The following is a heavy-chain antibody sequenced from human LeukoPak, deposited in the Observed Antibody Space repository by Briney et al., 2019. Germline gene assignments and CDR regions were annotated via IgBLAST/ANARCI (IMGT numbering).Heavy chain of an antibody. CDR3: ARSAGMMRWFDP. CDR1: GGTFSSYA. J-gene: IGHJ5*02. D-gene: IGHD3-16*01. V-gene: IGHV1-69*05. CDR2: IIPIFGTA. Sequence: ASVKVSCKASGGTFSSYAISWVRQAPGQGLGWMGGIIPIFGTANYAQKFQGRVTITTDESTSTAYMELSSLRSEDTAVYYCARSAGMMRWFDPWGQGTLVTVSS.